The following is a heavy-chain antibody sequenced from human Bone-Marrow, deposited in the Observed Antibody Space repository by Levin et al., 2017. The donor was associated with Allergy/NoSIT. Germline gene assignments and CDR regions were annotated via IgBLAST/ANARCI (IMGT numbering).Heavy chain of an antibody. CDR2: ISNGSSWT. J-gene: IGHJ4*02. D-gene: IGHD6-6*01. CDR3: ARDRESRSSDFDH. CDR1: GFSFSGYN. V-gene: IGHV3-21*01. Sequence: GESLKISCEGSGFSFSGYNMNWVRQAPGKGLEWVSSISNGSSWTYYADSVKGRFSISRDNAKKSLFLQMNTLRAEDTGVYYCARDRESRSSDFDHWGQGTLVTVSS.